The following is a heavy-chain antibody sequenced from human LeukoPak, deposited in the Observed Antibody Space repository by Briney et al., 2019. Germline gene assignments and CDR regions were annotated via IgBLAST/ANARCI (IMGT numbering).Heavy chain of an antibody. J-gene: IGHJ4*02. CDR3: TTDFFPWGSPSGY. CDR2: IRSKAYGGTT. V-gene: IGHV3-49*03. D-gene: IGHD3-16*01. CDR1: GFTFGDYA. Sequence: PGGSLRLSCTASGFTFGDYAMSWFRQAPGKGLEWVGFIRSKAYGGTTEYAASVKGRFTISRDDSKSIAYLQMNSLKTEDTAVYYCTTDFFPWGSPSGYWGQGTLVTVSS.